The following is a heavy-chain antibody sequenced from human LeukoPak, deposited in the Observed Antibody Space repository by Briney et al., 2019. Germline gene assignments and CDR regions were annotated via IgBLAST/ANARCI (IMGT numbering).Heavy chain of an antibody. CDR3: ARAAGYCSSTSCYGNYNWFDT. D-gene: IGHD2-2*01. CDR1: GGSISSGSYY. Sequence: PSETLSLTCTVSGGSISSGSYYWSWIRQPAGKGLEWIGRIYTSGSTNYNPSLKSRVTISVDTSKNQFSLKLSSVTAADTAVYYCARAAGYCSSTSCYGNYNWFDTWGQGTLVTVSS. V-gene: IGHV4-61*02. J-gene: IGHJ5*02. CDR2: IYTSGST.